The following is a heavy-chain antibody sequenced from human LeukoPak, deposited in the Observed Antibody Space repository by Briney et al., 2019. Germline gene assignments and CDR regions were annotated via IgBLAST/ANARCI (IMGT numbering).Heavy chain of an antibody. CDR3: ARGPYNWNYDDYYYGMDV. J-gene: IGHJ6*02. CDR1: GFTFSSYA. CDR2: ISYDGSNK. V-gene: IGHV3-30-3*01. Sequence: PGRSLRLSCAASGFTFSSYAMHWVRQAPGKGLEWVAVISYDGSNKYYADSVKGRFTISRDNSKNTLYLQMNSLRAEDTAVYYCARGPYNWNYDDYYYGMDVWGQGTTVTVSS. D-gene: IGHD1-7*01.